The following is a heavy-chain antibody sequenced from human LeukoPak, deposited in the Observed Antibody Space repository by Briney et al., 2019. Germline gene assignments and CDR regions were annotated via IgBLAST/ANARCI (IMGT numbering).Heavy chain of an antibody. J-gene: IGHJ4*02. V-gene: IGHV4-59*01. CDR2: IYYSGST. Sequence: SETLSLTCTVSGGSISSYYWRWIRQPPGKGLEWIGYIYYSGSTNYNPSLKSRVTISVDTSKNQFSLKLSSVTAADTAVYYCASGGRDYPLYGSFDYWGQGTLVTVSS. CDR3: ASGGRDYPLYGSFDY. CDR1: GGSISSYY. D-gene: IGHD3-10*01.